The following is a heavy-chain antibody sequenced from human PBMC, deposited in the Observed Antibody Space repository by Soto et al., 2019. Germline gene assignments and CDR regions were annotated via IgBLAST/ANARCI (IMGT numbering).Heavy chain of an antibody. D-gene: IGHD6-19*01. CDR3: ARDRAAIAVAGLATWFDP. J-gene: IGHJ5*02. CDR2: IIPIFGTA. V-gene: IGHV1-69*13. Sequence: SVKVSCKASGGTFSSYAISWVRQAPGQGLEWMGGIIPIFGTANYAQKFQGRVTITADESTSTAYMELSSLRSEDTAVYYCARDRAAIAVAGLATWFDPWGQGTLVTVSS. CDR1: GGTFSSYA.